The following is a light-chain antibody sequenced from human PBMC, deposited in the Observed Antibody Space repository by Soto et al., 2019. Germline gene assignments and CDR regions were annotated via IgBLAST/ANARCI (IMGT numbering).Light chain of an antibody. J-gene: IGKJ1*01. CDR2: GAS. CDR1: QSVTNNY. Sequence: EVVLTQSPGTLSLSPGERATLSCRASQSVTNNYLAWYQQKPGQAPRLLIYGASSRATDIPDRFSGSRSGTDFTLTISSLEPEDFAVYYCQQRSNWTFGQGTKVDIK. CDR3: QQRSNWT. V-gene: IGKV3D-20*02.